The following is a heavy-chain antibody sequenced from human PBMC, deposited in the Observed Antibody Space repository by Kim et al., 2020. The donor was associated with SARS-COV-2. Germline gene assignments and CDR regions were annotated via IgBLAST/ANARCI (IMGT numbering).Heavy chain of an antibody. J-gene: IGHJ4*02. Sequence: ASVKVSCKASGYTFTGYYMHWVRQAPGQGLEWMGRINPNSGGTNYAQKFQGRVTMTRDTSISTAYMELSRLRSDDTAVYYCARDAVGSLYYFDYWGQGTLVTVSS. CDR1: GYTFTGYY. V-gene: IGHV1-2*06. CDR3: ARDAVGSLYYFDY. D-gene: IGHD1-26*01. CDR2: INPNSGGT.